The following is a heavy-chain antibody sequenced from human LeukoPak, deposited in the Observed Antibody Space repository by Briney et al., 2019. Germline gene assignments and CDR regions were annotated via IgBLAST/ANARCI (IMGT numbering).Heavy chain of an antibody. CDR2: IGAGSGYT. Sequence: GSSVKVSCKASGFTLTEYAIHWVRQAPGQRLEWMGWIGAGSGYTKYSQHFQGRVTITRDTSASTVYMELSSLRSEDTAIYYCARDPPRGAYHFDYWAQGALVTVSS. CDR1: GFTLTEYA. CDR3: ARDPPRGAYHFDY. J-gene: IGHJ4*02. V-gene: IGHV1-3*01. D-gene: IGHD3-10*01.